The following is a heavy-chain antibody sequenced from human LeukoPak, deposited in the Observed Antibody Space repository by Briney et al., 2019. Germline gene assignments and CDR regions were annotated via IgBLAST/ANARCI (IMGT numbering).Heavy chain of an antibody. V-gene: IGHV7-4-1*02. J-gene: IGHJ4*02. Sequence: ASVKVSCKVSGYTFTSYAMNWVRQAPGQGLGWMGWINTNTGNPTYAQGFTGRFVFSLDTSVSTAYLQISSLKAEDTAVYYCARWVSWQQLDYWGQGTLVTVSS. D-gene: IGHD6-13*01. CDR3: ARWVSWQQLDY. CDR2: INTNTGNP. CDR1: GYTFTSYA.